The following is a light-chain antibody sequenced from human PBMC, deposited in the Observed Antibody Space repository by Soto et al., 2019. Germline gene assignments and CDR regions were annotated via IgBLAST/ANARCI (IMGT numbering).Light chain of an antibody. V-gene: IGKV1-5*03. CDR2: KAS. CDR1: QSIDSW. J-gene: IGKJ4*01. Sequence: DIQMTQSPSTLSASVGDRVTITCRASQSIDSWLAWYQQKPGKAPKLLIYKASSLQSGVPSRFSGSGSGTEFTLTISSLQPDDCATYYCQQYNSYSTFSGGTKVEIK. CDR3: QQYNSYST.